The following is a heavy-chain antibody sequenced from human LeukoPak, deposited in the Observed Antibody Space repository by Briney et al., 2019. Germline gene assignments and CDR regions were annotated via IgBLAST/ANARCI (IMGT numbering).Heavy chain of an antibody. J-gene: IGHJ3*02. CDR3: ARQVVTAPGAFDI. CDR1: GFSFNSHW. CDR2: IYLGDSDT. Sequence: GESLKISCKGSGFSFNSHWIGWVRQMPGKGLEWMGIIYLGDSDTRYGPSFQGQVTISADKSISTAFLQWSSLTASDTAMYYCARQVVTAPGAFDIWGQGTMVTVSS. V-gene: IGHV5-51*01. D-gene: IGHD2-21*02.